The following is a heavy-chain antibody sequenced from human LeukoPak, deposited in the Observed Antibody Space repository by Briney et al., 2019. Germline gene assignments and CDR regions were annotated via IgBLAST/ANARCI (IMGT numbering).Heavy chain of an antibody. V-gene: IGHV3-30*03. Sequence: PGGSLRLSCAASGFTFSSHDMHWVRQAPGKGLEWVAFISYDGGKKDYADSVKGRFTISRDNARNSLSLQMSNLGVEDTAVYYCVRDLWARGETTAIGPFDPWGQGTLVTVSS. D-gene: IGHD3-16*01. CDR1: GFTFSSHD. CDR2: ISYDGGKK. CDR3: VRDLWARGETTAIGPFDP. J-gene: IGHJ5*02.